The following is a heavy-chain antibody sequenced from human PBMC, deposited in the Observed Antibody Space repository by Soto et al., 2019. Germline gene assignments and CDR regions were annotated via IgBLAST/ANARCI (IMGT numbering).Heavy chain of an antibody. D-gene: IGHD2-8*01. CDR1: GFTFSDFA. J-gene: IGHJ3*02. CDR3: ANDATSFNGVWAPFDM. Sequence: EVHLLESGGGVVQPGGSLRLSCAASGFTFSDFAMSWVRQTPGKGLQWVSGVGGSDDDKHYADSVRGRFIVSRDNSKNTLYLQLNSLRAADTAIYYCANDATSFNGVWAPFDMWGQGTEVTVSS. CDR2: VGGSDDDK. V-gene: IGHV3-23*01.